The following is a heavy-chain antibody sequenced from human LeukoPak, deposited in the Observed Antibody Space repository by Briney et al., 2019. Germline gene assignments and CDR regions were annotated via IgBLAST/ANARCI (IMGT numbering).Heavy chain of an antibody. D-gene: IGHD1-26*01. Sequence: PSETLSLTCTVSGGSINSANYYWGWIRQPSGKGLEWIGSIYYSGSAYYSSSLKSRVTILVDTSKNQFSLKLSSVTAADTAVYYCARDSVGGTGHDAFDIWGQGTMATVSS. CDR2: IYYSGSA. V-gene: IGHV4-39*07. CDR1: GGSINSANYY. CDR3: ARDSVGGTGHDAFDI. J-gene: IGHJ3*02.